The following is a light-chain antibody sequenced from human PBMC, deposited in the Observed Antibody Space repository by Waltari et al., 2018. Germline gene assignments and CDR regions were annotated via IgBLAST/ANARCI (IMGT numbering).Light chain of an antibody. V-gene: IGKV1-39*01. J-gene: IGKJ2*01. CDR2: AAS. Sequence: DIQMTQSPSSLSASVGDRVTITCRASQSISSYLNWYQQKPGKAPKLLIYAASSLQSGVPSRFSGSGSWTDFTLTISRLQPEDFATYDCQQSYSTPVTFGQGTKLEIK. CDR3: QQSYSTPVT. CDR1: QSISSY.